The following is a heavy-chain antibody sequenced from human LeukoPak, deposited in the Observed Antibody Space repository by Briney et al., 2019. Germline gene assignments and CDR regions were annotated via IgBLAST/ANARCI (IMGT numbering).Heavy chain of an antibody. CDR3: ARDSLGYCSSISCMLLDF. CDR1: GYTFTGYY. Sequence: ASVKVSCKASGYTFTGYYMHWVRQAPGQGLEWMGWINPKSGGTNYAQKFQGRVTMTRDTSISTAYMELSRLRSDDTAVYYCARDSLGYCSSISCMLLDFWGQGTLVTVS. V-gene: IGHV1-2*02. CDR2: INPKSGGT. J-gene: IGHJ4*02. D-gene: IGHD2-2*01.